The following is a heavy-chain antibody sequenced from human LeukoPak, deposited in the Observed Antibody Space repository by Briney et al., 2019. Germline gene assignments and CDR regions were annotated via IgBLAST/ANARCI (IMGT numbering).Heavy chain of an antibody. Sequence: SETLSLTCSVSGGSVSSYYWSWIRQSPGKGLEWIGYIHNSGRTNYSPSLKSRVTGFVDTSKNQVSLRLSSVTAADTAVYYCARHGTISSGSYFDYWGQGALVTVSS. D-gene: IGHD1-26*01. V-gene: IGHV4-59*08. CDR2: IHNSGRT. CDR3: ARHGTISSGSYFDY. CDR1: GGSVSSYY. J-gene: IGHJ4*02.